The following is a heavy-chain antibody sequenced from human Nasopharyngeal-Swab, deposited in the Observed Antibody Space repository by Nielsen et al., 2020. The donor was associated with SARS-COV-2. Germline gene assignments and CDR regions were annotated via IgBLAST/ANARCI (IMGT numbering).Heavy chain of an antibody. CDR2: IYPGDADT. V-gene: IGHV5-51*06. J-gene: IGHJ4*02. D-gene: IGHD4-17*01. CDR1: GYSFTSYW. Sequence: GGSLRLSCKGSGYSFTSYWIGWVRQMPGKGLEWMGIIYPGDADTRYSPSFQGQVTISADKSISTAYLQWGSLKASDTAMYYCARLVSTTVTTTYFDYWGQGTLVTVSS. CDR3: ARLVSTTVTTTYFDY.